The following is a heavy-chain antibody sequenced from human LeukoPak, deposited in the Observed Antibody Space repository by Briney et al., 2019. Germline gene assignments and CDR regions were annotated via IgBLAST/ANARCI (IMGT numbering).Heavy chain of an antibody. J-gene: IGHJ5*02. CDR2: INPNSGGT. CDR1: GYTFTSYY. CDR3: ARGYGSGSYRPFLRFDP. Sequence: ASVKVSCKASGYTFTSYYMHWVRQAPGQGLEWMGWINPNSGGTNYAQKFQGRVTMTRDTSISTAYMELSRLRSDDTAVYYCARGYGSGSYRPFLRFDPWGQGTLVTVSS. V-gene: IGHV1-2*02. D-gene: IGHD3-10*01.